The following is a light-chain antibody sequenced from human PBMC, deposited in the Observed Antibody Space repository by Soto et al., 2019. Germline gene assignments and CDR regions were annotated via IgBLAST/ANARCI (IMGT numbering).Light chain of an antibody. CDR2: DDT. CDR1: SSNIGRNF. J-gene: IGLJ3*02. CDR3: GTWDSSLSVLV. Sequence: QSVLTQPPSVSAAPGQGVTMSCSGTSSNIGRNFVAWYQQLPGTAPKLLIYDDTKRPYGIPGRFSASKSGTSATLAITGLQTGDKADYYCGTWDSSLSVLVFGGGTKVTVL. V-gene: IGLV1-51*01.